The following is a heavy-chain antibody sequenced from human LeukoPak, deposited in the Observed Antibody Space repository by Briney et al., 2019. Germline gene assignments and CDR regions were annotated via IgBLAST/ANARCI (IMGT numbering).Heavy chain of an antibody. Sequence: PSETLSLTCAVYGGSFSGYYWSWIRQPPGKGLEWIGEINHSGSTNYNPSLKSPVTISVDTSKNQFSLKLSSVTAADTAVYYCARGYTATYYYYMDVWGKGTTVTVSS. V-gene: IGHV4-34*01. J-gene: IGHJ6*03. CDR1: GGSFSGYY. CDR2: INHSGST. D-gene: IGHD5-18*01. CDR3: ARGYTATYYYYMDV.